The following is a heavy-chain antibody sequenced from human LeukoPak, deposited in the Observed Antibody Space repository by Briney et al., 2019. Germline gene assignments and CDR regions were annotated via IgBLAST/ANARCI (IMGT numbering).Heavy chain of an antibody. D-gene: IGHD3-16*01. Sequence: SETLSLTCTVSGGSISSSSYYWGWIRQPPGKGLEWIGSIYYSGSTYYNPSLKSRVTISVDTSKNQFSLKLSSVTAADTAVYYCARLQYYDYVWGRVDAFDIWGQGTMVTVSS. CDR2: IYYSGST. CDR3: ARLQYYDYVWGRVDAFDI. CDR1: GGSISSSSYY. J-gene: IGHJ3*02. V-gene: IGHV4-39*01.